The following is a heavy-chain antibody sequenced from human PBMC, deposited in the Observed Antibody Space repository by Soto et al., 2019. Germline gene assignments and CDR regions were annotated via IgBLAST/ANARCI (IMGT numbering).Heavy chain of an antibody. CDR3: ARRIAAAGPYYYYYMDV. D-gene: IGHD6-13*01. J-gene: IGHJ6*03. Sequence: PSETHCLPSSVVGGKSVNYDGSWIRQNPGKGLEWIGHIYYSGSTNYNPSLKSRVTISVDTSKNQFSLKLSSVTAADTAVYYCARRIAAAGPYYYYYMDVWGKGTTVTVSS. V-gene: IGHV4-59*08. CDR1: GGKSVNYD. CDR2: IYYSGST.